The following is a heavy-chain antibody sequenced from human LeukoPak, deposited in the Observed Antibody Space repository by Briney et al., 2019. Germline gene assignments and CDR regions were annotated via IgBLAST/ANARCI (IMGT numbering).Heavy chain of an antibody. CDR1: GFDFSGYV. V-gene: IGHV3-30*04. D-gene: IGHD3-9*01. J-gene: IGHJ4*02. CDR2: ISYDGMTK. Sequence: PGGSLRLSCATSGFDFSGYVMHWVRQSPGKGLEWLSTISYDGMTKNYADSVKGRFTISRDNSKNILYLQMNSLRVEDTAVFYCARDRGHYIGSYNLFDYWGQRTLLTVSS. CDR3: ARDRGHYIGSYNLFDY.